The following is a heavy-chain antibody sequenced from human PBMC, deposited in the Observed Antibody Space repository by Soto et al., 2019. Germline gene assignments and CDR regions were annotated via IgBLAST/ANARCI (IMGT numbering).Heavy chain of an antibody. CDR1: GFTFSNHA. J-gene: IGHJ4*02. Sequence: LRLSFAATGFTFSNHAMSWVRRAAGKGLEWVSGISDAGERTYYADSVRGRFTVSRDNSKNTLYLQMNTLRAEDTAVYYCAKDYSSVWSRGIDVWGQGILVTVSS. CDR3: AKDYSSVWSRGIDV. CDR2: ISDAGERT. D-gene: IGHD6-19*01. V-gene: IGHV3-23*01.